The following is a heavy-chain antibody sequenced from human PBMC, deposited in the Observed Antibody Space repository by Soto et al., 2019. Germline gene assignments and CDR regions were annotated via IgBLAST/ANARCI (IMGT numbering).Heavy chain of an antibody. D-gene: IGHD3-3*01. CDR1: GYTFTSYG. V-gene: IGHV1-18*01. CDR2: ISAYNGNT. CDR3: AKGRKPDHDDGLCAFDS. J-gene: IGHJ4*02. Sequence: ASVKVSCKASGYTFTSYGISWVRQAPGQGLEWMGWISAYNGNTNYAQKLQGRVTISRDPSTTTLFLDMYSLGAEDTAIYYCAKGRKPDHDDGLCAFDSWGQGVLVTVSS.